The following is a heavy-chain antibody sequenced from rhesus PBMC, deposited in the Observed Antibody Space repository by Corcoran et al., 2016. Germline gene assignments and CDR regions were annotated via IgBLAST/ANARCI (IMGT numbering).Heavy chain of an antibody. CDR1: GYSISSGYY. J-gene: IGHJ4*01. CDR2: FGGSRGSN. V-gene: IGHV4-99*01. Sequence: QVQLQESGPGLVKPSETLSLTCAVSGYSISSGYYWGWIRQPPGKGLEWMGYFGGSRGSNYYNPSLKSRGTNSKDTSKNQFSLKLSAVTAADTAVYYCARRQRQLELDYWGQGVLVTVSS. D-gene: IGHD6-25*01. CDR3: ARRQRQLELDY.